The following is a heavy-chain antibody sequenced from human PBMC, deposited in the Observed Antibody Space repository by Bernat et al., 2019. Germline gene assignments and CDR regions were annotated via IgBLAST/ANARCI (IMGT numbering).Heavy chain of an antibody. CDR1: GFSFSNAW. J-gene: IGHJ4*02. V-gene: IGHV3-15*01. Sequence: EVQLVESGGGLVKPGGSLRLSCAASGFSFSNAWMSWVRQAPGKGREWVGRIKRKNDGGTTDDAAPVNGRFTISSDDANTTLYLQMNSLKTEDTAVYYCTTGYCSNGVCYTYFDHWGQGTLVTVSS. CDR3: TTGYCSNGVCYTYFDH. CDR2: IKRKNDGGTT. D-gene: IGHD2-8*01.